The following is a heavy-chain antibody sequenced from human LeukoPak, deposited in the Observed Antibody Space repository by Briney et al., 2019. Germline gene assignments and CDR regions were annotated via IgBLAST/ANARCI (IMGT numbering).Heavy chain of an antibody. V-gene: IGHV3-21*01. J-gene: IGHJ4*02. CDR1: GFTFSSYS. D-gene: IGHD2-2*01. CDR3: ANHLACGSTSCPPFDY. Sequence: PGGSLRLSCAASGFTFSSYSMNWVRQAPGKGLEWVSSISNSGSYIYYADSVKGRFTISRDNAKNSLYLQMNSLRAEDTAVYYCANHLACGSTSCPPFDYWGQGTLVTVSS. CDR2: ISNSGSYI.